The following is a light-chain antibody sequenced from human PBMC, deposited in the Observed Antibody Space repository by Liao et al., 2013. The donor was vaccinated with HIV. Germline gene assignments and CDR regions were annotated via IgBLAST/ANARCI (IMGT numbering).Light chain of an antibody. CDR2: QDN. J-gene: IGLJ2*01. CDR3: QTWDSTTAI. V-gene: IGLV3-1*01. CDR1: KLGDKY. Sequence: SYELTQAPSVSVSPGQTASITCSGDKLGDKYACWYQQKPGQSPVLVMYQDNMRPSGIPERFSGSNSGNTATLTISATQPMDEADYYCQTWDSTTAIFGGGTKLTVL.